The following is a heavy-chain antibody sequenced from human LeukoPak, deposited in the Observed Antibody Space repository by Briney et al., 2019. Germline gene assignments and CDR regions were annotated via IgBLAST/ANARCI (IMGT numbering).Heavy chain of an antibody. V-gene: IGHV3-23*01. D-gene: IGHD3-9*01. CDR2: ISGSGGST. CDR3: AKRYDILTGYYPRYYYYGMDV. CDR1: GFTFSSYA. J-gene: IGHJ6*02. Sequence: AGGSLRLSCAASGFTFSSYAMSWVRQAPGKGLEWVSAISGSGGSTYYADSVKGRFTISRDNSKNTLYLQMNSLRAEDTAVYYCAKRYDILTGYYPRYYYYGMDVWGQGTTVTVSS.